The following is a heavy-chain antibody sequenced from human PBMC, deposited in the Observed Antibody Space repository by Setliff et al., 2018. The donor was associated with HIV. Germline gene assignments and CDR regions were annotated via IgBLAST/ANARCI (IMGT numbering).Heavy chain of an antibody. Sequence: SETLSLTCAGYGGSFSGSFWSWIRQPPGKGLEWIGEINHSGETNYSPSLKSRVSMSVDTSKNQFSLKLSAVTSADTAVYYCVRRAGRHRLLRSGVAGTLDSWGQGTLVTVSS. CDR2: INHSGET. CDR1: GGSFSGSF. J-gene: IGHJ4*02. CDR3: VRRAGRHRLLRSGVAGTLDS. D-gene: IGHD6-19*01. V-gene: IGHV4-34*01.